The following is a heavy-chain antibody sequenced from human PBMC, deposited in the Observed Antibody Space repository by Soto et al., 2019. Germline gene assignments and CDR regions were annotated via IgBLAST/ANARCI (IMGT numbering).Heavy chain of an antibody. CDR1: GFTFSSYG. CDR3: AKDPYDSSGYWSEGWFDP. J-gene: IGHJ5*02. Sequence: QVQLVESGGGVVQPGRSLRLSCAASGFTFSSYGMHWVRQAPGKGLEWVAVISYDGSNKYYADSVKGRFTISRDNSKNTLYLQINSLRAEDTAVYYCAKDPYDSSGYWSEGWFDPWGQGTLVTVSS. V-gene: IGHV3-30*18. D-gene: IGHD3-22*01. CDR2: ISYDGSNK.